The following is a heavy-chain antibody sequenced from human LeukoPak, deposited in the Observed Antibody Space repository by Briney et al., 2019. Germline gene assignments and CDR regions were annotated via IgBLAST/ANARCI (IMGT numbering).Heavy chain of an antibody. CDR3: TTLSMLPLGC. CDR2: ITNGGTT. V-gene: IGHV3-15*01. D-gene: IGHD3-16*01. Sequence: GGSLRLSCAASGFTFSNAWMSWVRKAPGKGLEWVGRITNGGTTDYAAHAKGRFTISRDDSKNTLYLQMNSLKTEDTAVYYCTTLSMLPLGCWGQGTLVTVSS. J-gene: IGHJ1*01. CDR1: GFTFSNAW.